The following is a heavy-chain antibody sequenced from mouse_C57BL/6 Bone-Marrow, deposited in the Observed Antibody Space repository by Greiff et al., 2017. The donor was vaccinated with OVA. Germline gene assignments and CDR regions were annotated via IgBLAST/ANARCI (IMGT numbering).Heavy chain of an antibody. CDR2: IDPSDSYT. Sequence: QVQLQQPGAELVMPGASVKLSCKASGYTFTSYWMHWVKQRPGQGLEWIGEIDPSDSYTNYNQKFKGKSTLTVDKSSSTAYMQLSSLTSEDSAVYYCARSGLRWYFDVWGTGTTVTVSS. V-gene: IGHV1-69*01. J-gene: IGHJ1*03. D-gene: IGHD1-1*01. CDR1: GYTFTSYW. CDR3: ARSGLRWYFDV.